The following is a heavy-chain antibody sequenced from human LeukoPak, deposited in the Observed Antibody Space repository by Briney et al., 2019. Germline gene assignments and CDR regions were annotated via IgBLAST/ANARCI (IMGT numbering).Heavy chain of an antibody. J-gene: IGHJ5*02. CDR1: GGSFSGYY. CDR2: INHSGST. V-gene: IGHV4-34*01. CDR3: ARGRGSDIVVVPAAIWFDP. Sequence: PSETLSLTCAVYGGSFSGYYWSWIRQPPGKGLEWIGEINHSGSTNYNPSFKSRVTISVDTSKNQFSLKLSSVTAADTAVYYCARGRGSDIVVVPAAIWFDPWGQGTLVTVSS. D-gene: IGHD2-2*01.